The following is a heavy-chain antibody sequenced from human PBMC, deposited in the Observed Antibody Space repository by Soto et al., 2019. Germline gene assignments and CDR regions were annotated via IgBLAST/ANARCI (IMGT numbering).Heavy chain of an antibody. CDR1: AYTFTSYA. V-gene: IGHV1-3*01. CDR3: ARARGVITYYYYYGMDV. Sequence: XSVKVSCKASAYTFTSYAMHWVRQAPGQRLEWMGWINAGNGNTKYSQKFQGRVTITRDTSASTAYMELSSLRSEDTAVYYCARARGVITYYYYYGMDVWGQGTTVTVS. CDR2: INAGNGNT. J-gene: IGHJ6*02. D-gene: IGHD3-10*01.